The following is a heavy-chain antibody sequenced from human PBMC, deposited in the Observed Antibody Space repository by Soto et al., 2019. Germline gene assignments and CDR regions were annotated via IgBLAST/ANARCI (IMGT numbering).Heavy chain of an antibody. J-gene: IGHJ4*02. CDR1: GFTFSSYA. Sequence: PGGSLRLSCAASGFTFSSYAMSWVRQAPGKGLEWVSAISGSGGSTYYADSVKGRFTISRDNSKNTLYLQMNSLRAEDTAVYYCAKLKHSSGWYGRHFDYWGQGTLVTAPQ. V-gene: IGHV3-23*01. CDR3: AKLKHSSGWYGRHFDY. CDR2: ISGSGGST. D-gene: IGHD6-19*01.